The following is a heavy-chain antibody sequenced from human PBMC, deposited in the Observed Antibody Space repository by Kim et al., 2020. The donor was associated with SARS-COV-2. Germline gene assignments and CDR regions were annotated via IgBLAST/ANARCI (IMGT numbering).Heavy chain of an antibody. V-gene: IGHV4-4*07. D-gene: IGHD2-21*01. CDR2: IYTPGSI. CDR1: GDSLGNNY. J-gene: IGHJ6*01. CDR3: ARVEIGNYYYGMDV. Sequence: SETLSLTCNVSGDSLGNNYWSWVRQPAGKGLEWIGRIYTPGSINYNPSLKSRVTLSLDTSRNQLFLKLRSVTAADTAIYYCARVEIGNYYYGMDV.